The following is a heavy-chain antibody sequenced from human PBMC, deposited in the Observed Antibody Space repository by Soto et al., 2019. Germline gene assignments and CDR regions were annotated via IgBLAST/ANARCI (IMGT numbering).Heavy chain of an antibody. V-gene: IGHV1-18*01. CDR3: ARLITIFGVVIMAMDV. CDR1: GYTFTSYG. CDR2: ISAYNGNT. Sequence: GASVKVSCKASGYTFTSYGISWVRQAPGQGLEWMGWISAYNGNTNYAQKLQGRVTMTTDTSTSTAYMELRSLRSDDTAVYYCARLITIFGVVIMAMDVWGRGTTVTVSS. J-gene: IGHJ6*03. D-gene: IGHD3-3*01.